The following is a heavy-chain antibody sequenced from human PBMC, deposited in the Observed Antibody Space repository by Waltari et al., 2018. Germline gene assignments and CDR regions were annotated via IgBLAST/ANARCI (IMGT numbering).Heavy chain of an antibody. CDR1: AGSIRRSSYQ. J-gene: IGHJ4*02. CDR3: AREQSSGWYIGY. D-gene: IGHD6-19*01. Sequence: LQLQESGPGLVKPSEDLSLTCTVTAGSIRRSSYQWGWIRQPPGKVLEWIVSIYYSGSTYYNPSLTSRVTISVDTSKNQFSLKLSSVTAADTAVYYCAREQSSGWYIGYWGQGTLVTVSS. CDR2: IYYSGST. V-gene: IGHV4-39*07.